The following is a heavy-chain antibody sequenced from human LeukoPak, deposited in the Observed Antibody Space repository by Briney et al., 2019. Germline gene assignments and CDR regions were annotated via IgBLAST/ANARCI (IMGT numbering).Heavy chain of an antibody. J-gene: IGHJ2*01. CDR3: AKAGPSPGVWYSDL. V-gene: IGHV3-23*01. D-gene: IGHD3-3*01. CDR2: ISRSGDST. Sequence: GGSLRLSCTASGFTFSRYDMKGARQARGKGVEGVSSISRSGDSTYYADSVKGRFTISRDNSKNTLYLQMNSLRTDDTAVYYCAKAGPSPGVWYSDLWGRGTPVTVSS. CDR1: GFTFSRYD.